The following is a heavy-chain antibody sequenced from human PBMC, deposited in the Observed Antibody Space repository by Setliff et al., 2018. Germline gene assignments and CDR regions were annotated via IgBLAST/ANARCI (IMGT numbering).Heavy chain of an antibody. CDR2: IKSSTEDAST. V-gene: IGHV3-15*01. J-gene: IGHJ5*01. CDR1: GFTFSSYA. Sequence: PGGSLRLSCAASGFTFSSYAMNWVRQAPGKGPEWVGRIKSSTEDASTDLAAAVKGRFTMSRDDSRNTVYLQMSSLKSEDTALYFCATGPRDNRNFLNWLGSWGQGTLVTVSS. D-gene: IGHD3-3*01. CDR3: ATGPRDNRNFLNWLGS.